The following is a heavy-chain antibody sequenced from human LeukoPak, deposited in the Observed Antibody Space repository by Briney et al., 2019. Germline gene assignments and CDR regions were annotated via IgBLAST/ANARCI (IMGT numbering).Heavy chain of an antibody. CDR1: GFTFSIYA. D-gene: IGHD3-22*01. CDR3: AKDRPNYYDSSGHYYRRNGDY. Sequence: TGGSLRPSCAASGFTFSIYAMSWVRQAPGRGLESVSSISGSGAGTFYADSVKGRFTISRDNSKNTLFLQMNSLRAEDSAIYYCAKDRPNYYDSSGHYYRRNGDYWGQGTLVTVSS. J-gene: IGHJ4*02. CDR2: ISGSGAGT. V-gene: IGHV3-23*01.